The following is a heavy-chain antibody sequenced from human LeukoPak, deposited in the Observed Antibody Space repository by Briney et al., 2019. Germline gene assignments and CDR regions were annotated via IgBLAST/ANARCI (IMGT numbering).Heavy chain of an antibody. Sequence: SETLSLTCTVSGGSISSYYWSWIRQPPGKGLEWIGYIYYSGSTNYNPSLKSRVTISVDTSKNQFSLKLSSVTAADTAVYYCARSHSVWTSFDYWGQGTLITVSS. CDR2: IYYSGST. V-gene: IGHV4-59*01. CDR1: GGSISSYY. D-gene: IGHD3/OR15-3a*01. J-gene: IGHJ4*02. CDR3: ARSHSVWTSFDY.